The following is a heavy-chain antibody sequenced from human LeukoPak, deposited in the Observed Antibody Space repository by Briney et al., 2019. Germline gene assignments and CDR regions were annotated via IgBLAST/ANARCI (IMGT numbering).Heavy chain of an antibody. CDR3: ARHPRDTNPYYYYYMDV. J-gene: IGHJ6*03. V-gene: IGHV4-39*01. Sequence: SETLSLTCTVSGGSISSSSYYWGWIRQPPGRGLEWVGSIYYSGSTYYNPSLKSRVTISVDTSKNQFSLKLSSVTAADTAVYYCARHPRDTNPYYYYYMDVWGKGTTVTVSS. CDR1: GGSISSSSYY. CDR2: IYYSGST.